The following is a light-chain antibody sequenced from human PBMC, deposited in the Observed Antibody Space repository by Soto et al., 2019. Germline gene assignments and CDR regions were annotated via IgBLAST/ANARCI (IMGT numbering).Light chain of an antibody. CDR3: QEYYSSLRA. V-gene: IGKV4-1*01. J-gene: IGKJ1*01. Sequence: DIVMTQSPDSLPVSLGERATINCKSSQSLLYSSNNKNYLAWYQQKPGQPPKLLIFWASTRESGVPDRFSGSGSGTDFTLTISRLQAEDVAVYYCQEYYSSLRAFGQGTRVEIK. CDR2: WAS. CDR1: QSLLYSSNNKNY.